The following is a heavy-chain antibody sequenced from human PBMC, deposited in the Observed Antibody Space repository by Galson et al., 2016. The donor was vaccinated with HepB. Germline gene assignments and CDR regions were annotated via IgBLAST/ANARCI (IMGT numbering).Heavy chain of an antibody. D-gene: IGHD5-12*01. CDR1: GYTFTTCY. CDR3: AREAQRGYPFGQYSFDY. J-gene: IGHJ4*02. Sequence: SVKVSCKASGYTFTTCYIHWVRQAPGQGLEWMGIINPASGTTSFAHKFQGRVTMTRDTSTSTVYMELSSLRSADTAFYYCAREAQRGYPFGQYSFDYWGQGTLVTVSS. CDR2: INPASGTT. V-gene: IGHV1-46*01.